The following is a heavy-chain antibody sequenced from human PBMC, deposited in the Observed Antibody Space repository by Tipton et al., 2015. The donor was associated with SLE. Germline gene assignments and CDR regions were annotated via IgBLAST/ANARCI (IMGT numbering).Heavy chain of an antibody. V-gene: IGHV4-59*01. CDR3: AYYDFWSGRDY. J-gene: IGHJ4*02. CDR1: GGSISSYY. CDR2: IYSSGNT. D-gene: IGHD3-3*01. Sequence: TLSLTCTVSGGSISSYYCNWIRQPPGKGLEWIGYIYSSGNTNYNPSLKSRVTISVDTSKNQFSLKLGSVTAADTAVYYCAYYDFWSGRDYWGQGTLVTVSS.